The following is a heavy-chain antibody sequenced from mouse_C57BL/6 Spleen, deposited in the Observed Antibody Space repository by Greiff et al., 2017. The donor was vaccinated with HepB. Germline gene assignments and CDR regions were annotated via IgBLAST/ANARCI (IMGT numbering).Heavy chain of an antibody. CDR1: GYTFTSYW. CDR2: IYPSDSET. Sequence: QVQLQQPGAELVRPGSSVKLSCKASGYTFTSYWMDWVKQRPGQGLEWIGNIYPSDSETHYNQKFKDKATLTVDKSSRTAYMQLSSLTSEDSAVYYWARGDYLYAMDYWGQGTSVTVSS. CDR3: ARGDYLYAMDY. D-gene: IGHD5-5*01. V-gene: IGHV1-61*01. J-gene: IGHJ4*01.